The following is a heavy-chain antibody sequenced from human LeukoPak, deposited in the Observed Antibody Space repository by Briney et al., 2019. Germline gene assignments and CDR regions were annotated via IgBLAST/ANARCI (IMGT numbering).Heavy chain of an antibody. Sequence: ASVKVSCKASGYTFTSYDINWLRQATGQGLEWMGWMNPNSGNTGYAQKFQGRVTMTRNTSISTAYMELSSLRSEDTAVYYCARGGPYCSSTSCYNWFDPWGQGTLVTVSS. CDR1: GYTFTSYD. CDR3: ARGGPYCSSTSCYNWFDP. J-gene: IGHJ5*02. V-gene: IGHV1-8*01. D-gene: IGHD2-2*01. CDR2: MNPNSGNT.